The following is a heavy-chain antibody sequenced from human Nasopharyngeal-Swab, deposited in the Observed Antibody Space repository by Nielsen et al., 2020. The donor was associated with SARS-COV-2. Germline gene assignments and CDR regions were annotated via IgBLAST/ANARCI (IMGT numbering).Heavy chain of an antibody. V-gene: IGHV3-48*02. CDR3: ARDSGGDLYYYYGMDV. CDR2: ISSSDSTI. Sequence: GESLKISCVASGFTFSSYNMNWVREAPRKGLEWVSYISSSDSTIYYADSVKGRFTISRDNAKNSLYLQMNSLRDEDTAVYFCARDSGGDLYYYYGMDVWGQGTTVTVSS. CDR1: GFTFSSYN. D-gene: IGHD4-17*01. J-gene: IGHJ6*02.